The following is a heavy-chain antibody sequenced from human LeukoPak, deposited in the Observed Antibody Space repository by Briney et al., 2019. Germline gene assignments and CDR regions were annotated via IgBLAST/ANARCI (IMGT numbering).Heavy chain of an antibody. J-gene: IGHJ4*02. CDR1: GFTFSSSA. D-gene: IGHD5-24*01. Sequence: PGRSLRLSCAASGFTFSSSAMSWVRQAPGKGLEWVSNISGSGSGGSTYYADSVKGRFTIPRDNPKNTLYLQMKSLRAEDMAVYYCAKSGYNRFDYWGQGTLVTVSS. CDR2: ISGSGSGGST. V-gene: IGHV3-23*01. CDR3: AKSGYNRFDY.